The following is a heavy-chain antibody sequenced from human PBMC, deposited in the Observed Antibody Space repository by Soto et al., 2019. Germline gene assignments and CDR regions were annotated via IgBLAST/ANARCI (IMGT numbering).Heavy chain of an antibody. D-gene: IGHD2-15*01. CDR1: GGSISSSSYY. V-gene: IGHV4-39*01. J-gene: IGHJ6*02. CDR3: ARLGGYCSGGSCYSNYYYYYGMDV. Sequence: PSETLSLTCTVSGGSISSSSYYWGWIRQPPGKGLEWIGSIYYSGSTYYNPSLKSRVTMSVDTSKNQFSLKLSSVTAADTAVYYCARLGGYCSGGSCYSNYYYYYGMDVWGQGTTVTVSS. CDR2: IYYSGST.